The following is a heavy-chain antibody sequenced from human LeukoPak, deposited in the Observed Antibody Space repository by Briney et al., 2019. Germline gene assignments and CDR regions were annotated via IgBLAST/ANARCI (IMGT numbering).Heavy chain of an antibody. D-gene: IGHD2-2*01. J-gene: IGHJ4*02. CDR1: GGSFSGYY. CDR2: INHSGST. Sequence: SETLSLTCAVYGGSFSGYYWGWIRQPPGKGLEWIGEINHSGSTNYNPSLKSRVTISVDTSKNQFSLKLSSVTAADTAVYYCARGLGSSTSNQYYFDYWGQGTLVTVSS. V-gene: IGHV4-34*01. CDR3: ARGLGSSTSNQYYFDY.